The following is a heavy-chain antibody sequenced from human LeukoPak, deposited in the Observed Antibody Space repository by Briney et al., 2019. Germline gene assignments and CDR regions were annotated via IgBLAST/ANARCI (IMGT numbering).Heavy chain of an antibody. J-gene: IGHJ4*02. Sequence: GESLKISCKDFDSSLTFYWISWVRQMPGKGLEWMGKIALSDSQATYNPSFQGHVTISADKSINTVYLYWSSLEASDTAMYYCTWGTSRKKIASWGQGTLVTVSS. D-gene: IGHD3-16*01. CDR1: DSSLTFYW. CDR3: TWGTSRKKIAS. CDR2: IALSDSQA. V-gene: IGHV5-10-1*01.